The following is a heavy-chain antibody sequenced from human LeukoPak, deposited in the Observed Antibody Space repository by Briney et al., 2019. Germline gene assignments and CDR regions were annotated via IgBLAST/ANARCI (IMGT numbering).Heavy chain of an antibody. J-gene: IGHJ4*02. CDR2: IYTSGST. CDR1: GGSISSGSYY. D-gene: IGHD5-18*01. CDR3: ARAGYSYGYWIFDH. Sequence: SETLSLTCTVSGGSISSGSYYWSWIRQPAGKGREWIGRIYTSGSTNYNPSLKSRVTISVDTSKNQFSLKLSSVTAADTAVYYCARAGYSYGYWIFDHWGQGTLVTVSS. V-gene: IGHV4-61*02.